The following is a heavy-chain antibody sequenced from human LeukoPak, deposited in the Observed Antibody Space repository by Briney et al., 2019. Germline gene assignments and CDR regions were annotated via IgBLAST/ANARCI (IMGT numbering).Heavy chain of an antibody. Sequence: GGSLRLSCAASGFIFSSYGMSWVRQAPGKGLEWVSGIRGSGDSTTYADSVKGRFTVSRDNSKNTLYLQMSSLRAEDTAVYYCAKGHYDGGPYYYFDYWGQGTLVAVSS. J-gene: IGHJ4*02. V-gene: IGHV3-23*01. CDR3: AKGHYDGGPYYYFDY. D-gene: IGHD3-22*01. CDR2: IRGSGDST. CDR1: GFIFSSYG.